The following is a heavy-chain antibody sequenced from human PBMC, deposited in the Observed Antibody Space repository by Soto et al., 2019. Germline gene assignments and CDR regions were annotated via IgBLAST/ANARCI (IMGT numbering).Heavy chain of an antibody. J-gene: IGHJ6*02. CDR2: ISAYNGNT. CDR1: GYTFTSYG. V-gene: IGHV1-18*01. D-gene: IGHD3-16*01. Sequence: QVQLVQSGAEVKKPGASVKVSCKTSGYTFTSYGISWVRQAPGLGLEWMGWISAYNGNTNYAQKLQDRVTMTTDTSTTTAYMELRSLRSDDTAVYYCAREGVRPYYYYGMDVWGQGTTVTVSS. CDR3: AREGVRPYYYYGMDV.